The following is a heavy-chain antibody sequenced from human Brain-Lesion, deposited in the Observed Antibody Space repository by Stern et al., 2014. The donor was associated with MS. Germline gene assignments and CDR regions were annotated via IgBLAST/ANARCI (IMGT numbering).Heavy chain of an antibody. V-gene: IGHV1-24*01. CDR2: FDPEDGET. D-gene: IGHD1-26*01. Sequence: VQLVESGAEVKKPGASVKVSCKVSGYTLTELSMHWVRQAPRKGLEWMGGFDPEDGETIYAQKFQGRVTMTEDTSTDTAYMELSSLRSEDTAVYYCATLSPGAGGNYYRHFDYWGQGTLGTVSA. CDR3: ATLSPGAGGNYYRHFDY. CDR1: GYTLTELS. J-gene: IGHJ4*02.